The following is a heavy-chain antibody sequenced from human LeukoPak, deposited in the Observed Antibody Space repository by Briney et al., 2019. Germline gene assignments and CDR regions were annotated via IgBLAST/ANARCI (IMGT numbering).Heavy chain of an antibody. CDR2: INPNSGGT. J-gene: IGHJ5*02. CDR3: ARDQGYISFDP. V-gene: IGHV1-2*06. D-gene: IGHD6-19*01. CDR1: GYTFTAYY. Sequence: ASVKVSSKASGYTFTAYYMHWVRQAPGQGLEWMGRINPNSGGTDYAQKFQGRVTMTRDTSITTAYMELSSLIFDDTAVYYCARDQGYISFDPWGQGTLVTVSS.